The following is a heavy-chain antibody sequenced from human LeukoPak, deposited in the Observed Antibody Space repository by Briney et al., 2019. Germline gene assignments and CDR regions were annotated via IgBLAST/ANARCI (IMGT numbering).Heavy chain of an antibody. J-gene: IGHJ4*02. Sequence: GGSLRLSCAASGFTFSSYAMSWVRQAPGKGLEWVSAIRGSGGSTYYADSVKGRFTISRDNSKNTLYLQMNSLRAEDTAVYYCAKAPHFIAVAGTNYYFDYWGQGTLVTVSS. CDR3: AKAPHFIAVAGTNYYFDY. D-gene: IGHD6-19*01. CDR1: GFTFSSYA. CDR2: IRGSGGST. V-gene: IGHV3-23*01.